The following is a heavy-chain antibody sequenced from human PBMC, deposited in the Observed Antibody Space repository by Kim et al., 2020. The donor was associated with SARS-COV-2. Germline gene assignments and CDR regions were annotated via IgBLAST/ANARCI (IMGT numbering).Heavy chain of an antibody. CDR2: IYHSGST. J-gene: IGHJ5*02. CDR3: ARAGCSSTSCYGFDP. D-gene: IGHD2-2*01. V-gene: IGHV4-30-2*01. CDR1: GGSISSGGYS. Sequence: SETLSLTCAVSGGSISSGGYSWSWIRQPPGKGLEWIGYIYHSGSTYYNPSLKSRVTISVDRSKNQFSLKLSSVTAADTAVYYCARAGCSSTSCYGFDPWGQGTLVTVSS.